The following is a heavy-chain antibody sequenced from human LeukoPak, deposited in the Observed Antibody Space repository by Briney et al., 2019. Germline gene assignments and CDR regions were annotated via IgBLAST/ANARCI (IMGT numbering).Heavy chain of an antibody. CDR1: GYTFTSYD. Sequence: GASVKVSCKASGYTFTSYDINWVRQAPGQGLEWMGWMNPNSGNTGYAQRFQGRVPMTRSISTSTAYMELSSLGSEDTAVYYCARGYSASWSQDNWFDPWGQGTLVTVSS. J-gene: IGHJ5*02. CDR3: ARGYSASWSQDNWFDP. CDR2: MNPNSGNT. D-gene: IGHD6-13*01. V-gene: IGHV1-8*01.